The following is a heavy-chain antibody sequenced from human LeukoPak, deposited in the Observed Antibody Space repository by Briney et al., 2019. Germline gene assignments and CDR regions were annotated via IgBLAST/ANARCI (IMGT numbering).Heavy chain of an antibody. J-gene: IGHJ4*02. D-gene: IGHD6-13*01. V-gene: IGHV3-15*01. CDR2: IKSKTDGGTT. CDR3: TTGTWQLEPPIDY. Sequence: GGSLRLSCAASGFTFSNAWMSWVRQAPGKGLEWVGRIKSKTDGGTTDYAAPVKGRFTISRDDSRNTLYLQMNSLKTEDTAVYYCTTGTWQLEPPIDYWGQGTLVTVSS. CDR1: GFTFSNAW.